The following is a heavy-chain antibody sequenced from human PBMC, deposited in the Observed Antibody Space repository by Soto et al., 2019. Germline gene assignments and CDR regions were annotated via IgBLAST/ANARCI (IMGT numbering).Heavy chain of an antibody. CDR2: ISSGSEYI. CDR1: GFTFSATG. J-gene: IGHJ6*02. CDR3: AKAGAAGSVLDV. V-gene: IGHV3-21*02. D-gene: IGHD6-13*01. Sequence: EVQLVESGGGLVKPGGSLRLSCSASGFTFSATGMNWVRQAPGKGPEWVSSISSGSEYIFYGDSVQGRLTISRDNAKNSVYLQLNNLRAEYTAVYYCAKAGAAGSVLDVWGQGTTVTVSS.